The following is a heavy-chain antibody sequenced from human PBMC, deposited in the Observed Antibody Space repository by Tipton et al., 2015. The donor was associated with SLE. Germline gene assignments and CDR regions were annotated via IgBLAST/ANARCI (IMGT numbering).Heavy chain of an antibody. D-gene: IGHD1-26*01. J-gene: IGHJ4*02. CDR2: IYYSGST. CDR3: ARGGGSYYDY. V-gene: IGHV4-59*11. Sequence: TLSLTCTVSGGSFSSHYWSWIRQPPGKGLEWIGYIYYSGSTNYNPSLKSRVTISVDTSKNQFSLKLSSVTAADTAVYYCARGGGSYYDYWGQGTLVTVSS. CDR1: GGSFSSHY.